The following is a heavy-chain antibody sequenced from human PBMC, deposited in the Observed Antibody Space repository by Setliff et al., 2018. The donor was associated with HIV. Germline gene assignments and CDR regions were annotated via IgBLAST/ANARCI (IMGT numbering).Heavy chain of an antibody. CDR3: SRDDYYDSSANWLDP. D-gene: IGHD3-22*01. CDR1: GGTFSSQA. Sequence: GASVKVSCKASGGTFSSQAINWVRQATGQGLEWMGWINPNSGGTNYAQKFQGRVTMTRDTSISTAYMELSRLRSDDTAVYYCSRDDYYDSSANWLDPWGQGTLVTVSS. V-gene: IGHV1-2*02. J-gene: IGHJ5*02. CDR2: INPNSGGT.